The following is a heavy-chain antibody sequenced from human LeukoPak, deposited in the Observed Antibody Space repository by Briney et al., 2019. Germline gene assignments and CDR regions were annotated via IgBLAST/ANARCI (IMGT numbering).Heavy chain of an antibody. J-gene: IGHJ6*04. CDR3: AKELYRYYYYGMDV. CDR2: ISYDGSNK. Sequence: GGSLRLSCAASGFTFSSYGMHWVRQAPGKGLEWVAVISYDGSNKYYADSVKGRFTISRDNSKNTLYLQMNSLRAGDTAVYYCAKELYRYYYYGMDVWGKGTTVTVSS. D-gene: IGHD2-2*01. V-gene: IGHV3-30*18. CDR1: GFTFSSYG.